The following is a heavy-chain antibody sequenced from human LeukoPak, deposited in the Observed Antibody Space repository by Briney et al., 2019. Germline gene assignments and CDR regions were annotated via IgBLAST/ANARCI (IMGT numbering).Heavy chain of an antibody. CDR3: AVPGSITQHPFDI. J-gene: IGHJ3*02. D-gene: IGHD2-2*01. CDR2: IYYSGST. CDR1: GGSISGYY. Sequence: SETLSLTCTVSGGSISGYYWRWIRQPPGKGLEWIGYIYYSGSTNYNPSLKSRVTISVDTSKNQFSLKLSSVTAADKAVYYCAVPGSITQHPFDIWGQGTMVTVSS. V-gene: IGHV4-59*01.